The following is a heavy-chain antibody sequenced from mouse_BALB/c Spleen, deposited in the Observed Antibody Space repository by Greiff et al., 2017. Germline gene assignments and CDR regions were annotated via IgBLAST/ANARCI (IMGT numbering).Heavy chain of an antibody. CDR1: GYTFTSYY. D-gene: IGHD1-1*01. Sequence: VQLQQSGPELVKPGASVRISCEASGYTFTSYYIHWVKQRPGQGLEWIGWIYPGNVNTKYNEKFKGKATLTADKSSSTAYMQLSSLTSEDSAVYFCARWDYYGSSHYAMDYWGQGTSVTVSS. J-gene: IGHJ4*01. CDR2: IYPGNVNT. CDR3: ARWDYYGSSHYAMDY. V-gene: IGHV1S56*01.